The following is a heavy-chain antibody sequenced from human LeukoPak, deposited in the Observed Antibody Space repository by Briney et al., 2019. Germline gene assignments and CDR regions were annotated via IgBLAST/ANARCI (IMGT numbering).Heavy chain of an antibody. Sequence: PGGSLRLSCAASGFTFSSYAMSWIRQPPGKGLEWIGYIYYSGSTNYNPSLKSRVTISVDTSKNQFSLKLSSVTAADTAVYYCARDLGTYCGGDCYNWFDPWGQGTLVTVSS. CDR1: GFTFSSYA. CDR3: ARDLGTYCGGDCYNWFDP. V-gene: IGHV4-59*01. J-gene: IGHJ5*02. D-gene: IGHD2-21*01. CDR2: IYYSGST.